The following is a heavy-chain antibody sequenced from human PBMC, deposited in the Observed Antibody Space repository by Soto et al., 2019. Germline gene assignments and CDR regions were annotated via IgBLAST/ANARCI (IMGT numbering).Heavy chain of an antibody. J-gene: IGHJ6*01. CDR3: ATGSGSYYSYYYGMDV. CDR2: INPSGGST. Sequence: ASGKVCLKASGYPFTSYYMHLVRQAPGQGLEWMGIINPSGGSTSYAQKFQGRVTMTRDTPTSTVYMELSSLRSEDTAVYYCATGSGSYYSYYYGMDVWGQGTTVTVSS. CDR1: GYPFTSYY. D-gene: IGHD1-26*01. V-gene: IGHV1-46*01.